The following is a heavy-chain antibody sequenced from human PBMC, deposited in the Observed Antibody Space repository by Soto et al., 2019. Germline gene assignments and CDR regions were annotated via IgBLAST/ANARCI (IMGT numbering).Heavy chain of an antibody. CDR3: VKDPGYRYGRYYYYHGMDV. J-gene: IGHJ6*02. D-gene: IGHD5-18*01. V-gene: IGHV3-64D*08. Sequence: GGSLRLSCSASGFTFSSYAMHWVRQAPGKGLEYVSAISSNGGSTYYADSVKGRFTISRDNSKNTLYLQMSSLRAEDTAVYYCVKDPGYRYGRYYYYHGMDVWGQGTTVTVSS. CDR1: GFTFSSYA. CDR2: ISSNGGST.